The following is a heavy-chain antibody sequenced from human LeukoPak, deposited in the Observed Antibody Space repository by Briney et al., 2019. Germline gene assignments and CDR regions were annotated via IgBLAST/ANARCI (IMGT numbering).Heavy chain of an antibody. J-gene: IGHJ4*02. D-gene: IGHD3-10*01. CDR2: ISSSSSYI. CDR3: ARPYGSGNYINLGLDF. CDR1: GFTFSSDS. Sequence: GGSLRLSCAASGFTFSSDSMNWVRQAPGKGLEWVSSISSSSSYIYYAGSVKGRFTISRDNAKNSLYLQMNSLRAEDTAVYYCARPYGSGNYINLGLDFWGQGTLVTVSA. V-gene: IGHV3-21*01.